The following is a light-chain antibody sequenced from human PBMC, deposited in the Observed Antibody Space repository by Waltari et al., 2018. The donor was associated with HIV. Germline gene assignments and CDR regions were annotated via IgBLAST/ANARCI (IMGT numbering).Light chain of an antibody. Sequence: QTVVTQESSLSVSPGGTVTLTCGLSSGSVSGRSSPRWYQQTPGQDPRTLIYNTNTRASGVPDRFSGSILGNKAALTISGAQADDECDYHCVLYVGSGIWVFGGGTKLTVL. CDR2: NTN. CDR1: SGSVSGRSS. CDR3: VLYVGSGIWV. J-gene: IGLJ3*02. V-gene: IGLV8-61*01.